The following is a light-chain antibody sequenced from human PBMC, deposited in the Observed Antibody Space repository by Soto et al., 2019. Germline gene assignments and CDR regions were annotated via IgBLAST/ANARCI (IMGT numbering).Light chain of an antibody. CDR2: AAS. CDR1: QGISSF. CDR3: QQFHAYPRT. Sequence: DIQLTHSPSFLSASVGDRVTITCRASQGISSFLAWYQQKSGKAPKLLVFAASILQSGVPSRFSGSGSGTEFTLTISSLQPEDFATYYCQQFHAYPRTFGQGTKVDIK. V-gene: IGKV1-9*01. J-gene: IGKJ1*01.